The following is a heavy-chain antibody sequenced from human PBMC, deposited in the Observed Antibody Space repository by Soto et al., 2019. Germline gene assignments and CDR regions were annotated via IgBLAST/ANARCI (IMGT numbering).Heavy chain of an antibody. J-gene: IGHJ6*02. CDR3: AAVGGSYYGYYYYGMDV. D-gene: IGHD1-26*01. CDR2: IVVGSGNT. V-gene: IGHV1-58*01. CDR1: GFTFTSFA. Sequence: GASVKVSCKASGFTFTSFAVQWVRQARGQRLEWIGWIVVGSGNTNYAQKFQERVTITRDMSTSTAYMELSSLRSEDTAVYYCAAVGGSYYGYYYYGMDVWGQGTTVTVS.